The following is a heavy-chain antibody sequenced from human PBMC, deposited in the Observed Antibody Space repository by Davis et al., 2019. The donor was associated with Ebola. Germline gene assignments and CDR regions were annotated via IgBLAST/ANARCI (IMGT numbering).Heavy chain of an antibody. D-gene: IGHD1-14*01. V-gene: IGHV3-23*01. CDR3: ATSPEYDN. CDR2: ISGSGGST. CDR1: GFTFSNYA. Sequence: GESLKISCAASGFTFSNYAMTWVRQAPGKGLAWVSTISGSGGSTYYADSVKGRFTISRDNSKNTLFLQMNSLRADDTAVYFCATSPEYDNWGQGTLVTVSS. J-gene: IGHJ4*02.